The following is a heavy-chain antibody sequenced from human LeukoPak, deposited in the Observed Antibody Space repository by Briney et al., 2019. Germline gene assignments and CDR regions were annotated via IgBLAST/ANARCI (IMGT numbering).Heavy chain of an antibody. CDR3: TRGQSLDLWDF. CDR2: IQDRGST. D-gene: IGHD3-3*01. J-gene: IGHJ4*02. V-gene: IGHV4-4*07. Sequence: SETLSLTCTVSGTSMSTSYSSWIRQPAGKGLEWIGHIQDRGSTIYNPSLGSRVTMSLDTPKNQFSLKLNSVPAADRAVYYCTRGQSLDLWDFWGQGTLVTVSS. CDR1: GTSMSTSY.